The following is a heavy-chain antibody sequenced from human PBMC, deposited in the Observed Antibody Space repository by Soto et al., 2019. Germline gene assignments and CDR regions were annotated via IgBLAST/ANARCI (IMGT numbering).Heavy chain of an antibody. CDR2: ISWNSGSI. D-gene: IGHD3-3*01. J-gene: IGHJ6*03. CDR3: AKDGNPDFWSGYYLKPDYYYYYYYMDV. CDR1: GFTFDDYA. Sequence: GGSLRLSCAASGFTFDDYAMHWVRQAPGKGLEWVSGISWNSGSIGYADSVKGRFTISRDNAKNSRYLQMNSLGAEDTALYYCAKDGNPDFWSGYYLKPDYYYYYYYMDVWGKGTTVTVSS. V-gene: IGHV3-9*01.